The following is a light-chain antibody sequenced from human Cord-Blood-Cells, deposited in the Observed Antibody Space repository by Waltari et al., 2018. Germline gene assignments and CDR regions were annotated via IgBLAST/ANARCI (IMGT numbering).Light chain of an antibody. V-gene: IGLV1-40*01. Sequence: QSVLTPPPSVSGAPGQRVTISSTGSSSNIGAGYDVHGYQQLPGTAPKRLIYGNSNRPSGVPDRFSGSKSGTSASLAITGLQAEDEADYYCQSYDSSLSGWVFGGGTKLTVL. CDR3: QSYDSSLSGWV. CDR2: GNS. J-gene: IGLJ3*02. CDR1: SSNIGAGYD.